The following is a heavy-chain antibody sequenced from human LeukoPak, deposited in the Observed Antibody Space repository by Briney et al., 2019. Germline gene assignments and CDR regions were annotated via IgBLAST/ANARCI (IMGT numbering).Heavy chain of an antibody. CDR2: INPNSGGT. CDR3: ERGRQRSPQYMAV. J-gene: IGHJ6*03. Sequence: ASVKVSCKASGYTFTGYYMHWVRQAPGQGLEWMGWINPNSGGTNYAQKFQGRVTMTRDTSISPAYMERRRLRADDPAVYYCERGRQRSPQYMAVWGKGTTATVS. CDR1: GYTFTGYY. D-gene: IGHD5-12*01. V-gene: IGHV1-2*02.